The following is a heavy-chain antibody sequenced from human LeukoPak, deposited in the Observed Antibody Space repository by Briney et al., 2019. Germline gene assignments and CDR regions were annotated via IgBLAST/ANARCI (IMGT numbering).Heavy chain of an antibody. J-gene: IGHJ4*02. Sequence: ASVKVSCKSSGYTFTSYYMYWVRQAPGQGLEWMGIMNPSGGSTSYAQKFQGRVTMTRDTSPSTVYMELSSLRSEDTAVYYCASASGMVRGTVDYWGQGTLVTVSS. CDR1: GYTFTSYY. V-gene: IGHV1-46*01. CDR3: ASASGMVRGTVDY. CDR2: MNPSGGST. D-gene: IGHD3-10*01.